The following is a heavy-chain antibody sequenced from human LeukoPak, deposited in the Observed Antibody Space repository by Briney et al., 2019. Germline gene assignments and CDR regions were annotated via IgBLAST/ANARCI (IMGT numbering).Heavy chain of an antibody. CDR1: GGTFSGYA. CDR2: IIPIFGTA. D-gene: IGHD3-22*01. J-gene: IGHJ4*02. Sequence: SVEVSCKASGGTFSGYAISWVRQAPGQGLEWMGGIIPIFGTANYAQKFQGRVTITAEKSTSTAYMELSSLRSEDTAVYYCARDWHSSGYSRGSVSFDYWGEGALVTVSS. CDR3: ARDWHSSGYSRGSVSFDY. V-gene: IGHV1-69*06.